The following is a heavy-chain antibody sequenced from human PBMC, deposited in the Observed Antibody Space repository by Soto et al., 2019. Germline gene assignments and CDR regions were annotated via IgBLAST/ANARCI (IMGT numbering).Heavy chain of an antibody. CDR3: ARDGGRHAGGIDY. J-gene: IGHJ4*02. CDR2: IIPIFGTA. D-gene: IGHD1-26*01. CDR1: GGTFSSYS. Sequence: QVQLVQSGAEVKKPGSSVKVSCKASGGTFSSYSINWVRQAPGQGLEWMGEIIPIFGTANYAQKFQGRVTITGDESKSTAYMEMSSLRSEDKAVYYCARDGGRHAGGIDYWGQGTLVTVSS. V-gene: IGHV1-69*01.